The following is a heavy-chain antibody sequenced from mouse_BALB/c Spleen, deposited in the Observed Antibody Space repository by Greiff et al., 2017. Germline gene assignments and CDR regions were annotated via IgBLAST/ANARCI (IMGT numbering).Heavy chain of an antibody. CDR3: TRELYWYFDV. J-gene: IGHJ1*01. Sequence: LQQPGSELVRPGASVKLSCKASGYTFTSYWMHWVKQRPGQGLEWIGNIYPGSGSTNYDEKFKSKATLTVDTSSSTAYMQLSSLTSEDSAVYYCTRELYWYFDVWGAGTTVTVSS. CDR1: GYTFTSYW. V-gene: IGHV1S22*01. CDR2: IYPGSGST.